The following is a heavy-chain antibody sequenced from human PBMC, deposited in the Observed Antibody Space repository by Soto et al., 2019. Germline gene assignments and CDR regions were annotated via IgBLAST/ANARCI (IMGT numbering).Heavy chain of an antibody. Sequence: QVQLVESGGGVVQPGRSLRLSCAASGFTFSSYGMHWVRQAPGKGLEWVAVISYDGSNKYYADSVKGRFTISRDNSKNPLYLQMNRLRAEDTAVYYCAKDRYDSSGYPDAFDIWGQGTMVTVSS. CDR3: AKDRYDSSGYPDAFDI. D-gene: IGHD3-22*01. CDR1: GFTFSSYG. CDR2: ISYDGSNK. J-gene: IGHJ3*02. V-gene: IGHV3-30*18.